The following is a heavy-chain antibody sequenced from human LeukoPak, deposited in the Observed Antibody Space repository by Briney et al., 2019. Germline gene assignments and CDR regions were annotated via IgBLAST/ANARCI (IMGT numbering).Heavy chain of an antibody. J-gene: IGHJ4*02. Sequence: GGSLRLSCAASGFTFSNFGMHWVRQAPGKGLEWVAVISYDGSDKFYADSVKGRFTISRDNSKNTLYLHMSSLRVDDTAVYYCVKEGGLMIRRYYFDYWGQGTLVTVSS. V-gene: IGHV3-30*18. CDR1: GFTFSNFG. CDR3: VKEGGLMIRRYYFDY. D-gene: IGHD3-16*01. CDR2: ISYDGSDK.